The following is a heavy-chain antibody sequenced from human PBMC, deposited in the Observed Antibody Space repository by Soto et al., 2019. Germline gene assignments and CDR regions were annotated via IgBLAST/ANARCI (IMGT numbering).Heavy chain of an antibody. Sequence: QVQLVESGGGLVKPGGSLRLSCAASGFSFGDSYMSWIRQSAGKGLEWLSYISGGSSYTKYAESVKGRFTISRDNARRSLFLQVNGLRADDTAIYYCAKTRVADSGYYFDHWGQGTRVTASS. CDR3: AKTRVADSGYYFDH. J-gene: IGHJ4*02. V-gene: IGHV3-11*05. CDR1: GFSFGDSY. CDR2: ISGGSSYT. D-gene: IGHD3-10*01.